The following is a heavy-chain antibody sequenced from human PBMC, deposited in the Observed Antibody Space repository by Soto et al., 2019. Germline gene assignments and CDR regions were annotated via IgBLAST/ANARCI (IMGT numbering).Heavy chain of an antibody. CDR1: GGSVRSGNYY. D-gene: IGHD1-26*01. CDR2: IFHTGTT. CDR3: TRAPVSGSYCFDF. Sequence: ETLSLTCTVSGGSVRSGNYYWSWIRQPPGKGLEWIGYIFHTGTTNYNPSLKSRVTISLDTSMNQFSLKLSSVTPADTAVYYCTRAPVSGSYCFDFWGQGTPVTVSS. V-gene: IGHV4-61*01. J-gene: IGHJ4*02.